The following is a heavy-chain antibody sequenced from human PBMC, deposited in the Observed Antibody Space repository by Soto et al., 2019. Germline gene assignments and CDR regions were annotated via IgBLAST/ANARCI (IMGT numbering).Heavy chain of an antibody. Sequence: GGSLRLSCAASGFTFSSYGMHWVRQAPGKGLEWVAVISYDGSNKYYADSVKGRFTISRGNSKNTLYLQMNSLRAEDTAVYYCAKEVAAGYYYLDVWGKGTTVTVSS. CDR2: ISYDGSNK. J-gene: IGHJ6*03. CDR3: AKEVAAGYYYLDV. CDR1: GFTFSSYG. D-gene: IGHD6-25*01. V-gene: IGHV3-30*18.